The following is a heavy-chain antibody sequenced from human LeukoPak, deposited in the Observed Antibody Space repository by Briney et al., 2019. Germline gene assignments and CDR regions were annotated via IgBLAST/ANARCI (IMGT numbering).Heavy chain of an antibody. CDR3: ARLRSSHYYYGMDV. CDR1: GYTFTSYD. CDR2: MNPNSGNT. Sequence: ASVKVSCKASGYTFTSYDINWVRQATGQGLEWMGWMNPNSGNTGYAQKFQGRVTMTRNTSISTAYMELSSLRSEDTAVYYCARLRSSHYYYGMDVWGQGTTVTVSS. D-gene: IGHD4-17*01. V-gene: IGHV1-8*01. J-gene: IGHJ6*02.